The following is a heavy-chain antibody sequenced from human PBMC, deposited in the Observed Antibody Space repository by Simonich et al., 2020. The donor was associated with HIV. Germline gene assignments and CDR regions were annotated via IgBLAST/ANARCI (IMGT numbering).Heavy chain of an antibody. J-gene: IGHJ6*03. CDR3: ARDPGASWWANYYYYMDV. V-gene: IGHV3-21*01. CDR2: MSSSRSNT. CDR1: GFTFSSYS. D-gene: IGHD2-15*01. Sequence: EVQLVESGGGLVKPGGSLRLSCAASGFTFSSYSMNWVRQAPGRGHEWVSSMSSSRSNTYYADSVKGRFTISRDNAKNSLYLQMNSLRAEDTAVYYCARDPGASWWANYYYYMDVWGKGTTVTVSS.